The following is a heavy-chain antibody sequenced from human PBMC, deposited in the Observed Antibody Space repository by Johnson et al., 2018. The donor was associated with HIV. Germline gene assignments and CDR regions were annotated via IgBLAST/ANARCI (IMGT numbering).Heavy chain of an antibody. J-gene: IGHJ3*01. CDR1: GFTFSSYG. CDR2: IWYDGSNK. CDR3: AKSPGKDNGGNSGGIDF. V-gene: IGHV3-33*03. Sequence: QVQLVESGGGVVQPGKSLRLSCVASGFTFSSYGMHWVRQAPGRGLEWVAVIWYDGSNKNYTESVKGRFSISRDNSKNTLYLQMNSLRAEDTATYYCAKSPGKDNGGNSGGIDFWGQGTRVTVSS. D-gene: IGHD4-23*01.